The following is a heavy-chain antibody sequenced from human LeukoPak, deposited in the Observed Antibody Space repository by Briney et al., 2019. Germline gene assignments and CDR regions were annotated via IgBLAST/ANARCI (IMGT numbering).Heavy chain of an antibody. V-gene: IGHV3-66*01. D-gene: IGHD1-26*01. Sequence: PGGSLRLSCAASGFAVRSNYMSWVRQAPGKGLEWVSVLYSAGNTYYPDSVKGRFIISRDNSKNTLYLQMSSLRDEDTAVYYCARARDRWEVRGVFGDWGQGTLVTVSS. CDR3: ARARDRWEVRGVFGD. CDR1: GFAVRSNY. CDR2: LYSAGNT. J-gene: IGHJ4*02.